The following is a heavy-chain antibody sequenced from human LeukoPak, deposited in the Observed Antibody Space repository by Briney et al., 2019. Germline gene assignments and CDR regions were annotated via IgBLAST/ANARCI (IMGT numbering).Heavy chain of an antibody. CDR1: GYTFTAYY. V-gene: IGHV1-2*02. CDR2: INPNSGGT. D-gene: IGHD3-10*01. CDR3: ARGLYYYGSGRD. J-gene: IGHJ4*02. Sequence: ASVKASCKASGYTFTAYYMHWVRQAPGQGPEWLGWINPNSGGTKYAQKFQGRVTMTRDTSITTGYMELSRLTSDDTTAYYCARGLYYYGSGRDWGQGTLVTVSS.